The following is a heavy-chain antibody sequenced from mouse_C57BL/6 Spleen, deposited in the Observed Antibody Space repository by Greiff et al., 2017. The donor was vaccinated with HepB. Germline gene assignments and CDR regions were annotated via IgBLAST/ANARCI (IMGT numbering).Heavy chain of an antibody. CDR2: IDPSDSYT. CDR1: GYTFTSYW. D-gene: IGHD3-3*01. J-gene: IGHJ4*01. CDR3: ARRGTYYAMDY. Sequence: QVQLQQPGAELVMPGASVKLSCKASGYTFTSYWMHWVKQRPGQGLEWIGEIDPSDSYTNYNQKFKGKSTLTVDKSSSTAYMQLSSLTSEDSAVYSCARRGTYYAMDYWGQGTSVTVSS. V-gene: IGHV1-69*01.